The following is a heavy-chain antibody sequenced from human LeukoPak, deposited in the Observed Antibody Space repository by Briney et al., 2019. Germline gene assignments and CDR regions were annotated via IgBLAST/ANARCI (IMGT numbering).Heavy chain of an antibody. J-gene: IGHJ3*02. CDR2: IRYDGSNK. D-gene: IGHD5-24*01. V-gene: IGHV3-30*02. CDR3: ASSADGFDAFDI. Sequence: GGSLRLSCAASGFTVSSNYMSWVRQAPGKGLEWVAFIRYDGSNKYYADSVKGRFAISRDNSKNTLYLQMNSLRAEDTAVYYCASSADGFDAFDIWGQGTMVTVSS. CDR1: GFTVSSNY.